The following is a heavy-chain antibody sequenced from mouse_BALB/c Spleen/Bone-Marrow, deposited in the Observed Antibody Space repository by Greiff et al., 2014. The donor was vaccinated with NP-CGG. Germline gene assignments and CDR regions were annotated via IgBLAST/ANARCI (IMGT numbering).Heavy chain of an antibody. CDR2: INPSSGYT. CDR1: GYTFTTYT. CDR3: ARRDDGYVFFDY. Sequence: QVQLQQPGAELARPGASVKMSCRASGYTFTTYTIHRVRQRPGQGLEWIGYINPSSGYTNYIQKFKDKATLTADKSSSTAYMQLSSLTSEDSAVYYCARRDDGYVFFDYWGQGTTLTVSS. J-gene: IGHJ2*01. D-gene: IGHD2-3*01. V-gene: IGHV1-4*01.